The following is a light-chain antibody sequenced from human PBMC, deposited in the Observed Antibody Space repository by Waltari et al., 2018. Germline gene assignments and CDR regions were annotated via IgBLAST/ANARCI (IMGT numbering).Light chain of an antibody. J-gene: IGKJ2*01. Sequence: DVVMTQSPLSLPVTLGQPASTSCTSSQSLVHGDGNPHVVWSHQRPGQSPRRLIYKVSNRDSGVPDRFSGSGSGTDFTLKISRVEAEDVGVYYCMQGTHWPYTFGQGTKLDIK. CDR1: QSLVHGDGNPH. V-gene: IGKV2-30*02. CDR2: KVS. CDR3: MQGTHWPYT.